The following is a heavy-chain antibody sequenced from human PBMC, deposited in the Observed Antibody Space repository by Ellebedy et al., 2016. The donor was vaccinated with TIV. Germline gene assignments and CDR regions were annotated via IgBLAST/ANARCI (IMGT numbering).Heavy chain of an antibody. CDR3: ARHKPSYDDSRGYGAMDV. D-gene: IGHD3-22*01. CDR2: IWYDGRNK. J-gene: IGHJ6*02. CDR1: GFAFNFYG. Sequence: PGGSLRLSCTASGFAFNFYGMHWVRQAPGKGLEWVAGIWYDGRNKFYADSVKGRFTISRDNSKNTLYLQMNSLRAEDTAVYYCARHKPSYDDSRGYGAMDVWGQGTTVTVSS. V-gene: IGHV3-33*01.